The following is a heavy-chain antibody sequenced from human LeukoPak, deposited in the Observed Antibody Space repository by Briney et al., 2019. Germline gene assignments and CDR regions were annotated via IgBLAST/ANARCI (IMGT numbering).Heavy chain of an antibody. CDR3: AREEMATSSLGY. V-gene: IGHV3-33*01. J-gene: IGHJ4*02. D-gene: IGHD5-24*01. Sequence: GRSLRLSCAASGFTFSSYGMHWVRQAPGKGLEWVAVIWYDGSNKYYADSVKGRFTISRDNSKNTLYLQMNSLRAEDTAVYYCAREEMATSSLGYWGQGTLVTVSS. CDR1: GFTFSSYG. CDR2: IWYDGSNK.